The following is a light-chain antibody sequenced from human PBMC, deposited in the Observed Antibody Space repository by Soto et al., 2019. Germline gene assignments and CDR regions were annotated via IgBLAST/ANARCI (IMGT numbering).Light chain of an antibody. J-gene: IGLJ1*01. V-gene: IGLV1-51*01. CDR3: GSWDSSLSAYV. Sequence: TQPGSVSATPGQKVTISCSGSSSNIGGNSVAWYEQLPGTAPKLLIYDDNKRPSGIPDRFSGYKSGTSATLGITGFQTGDEADYYCGSWDSSLSAYVFGTGTKVNVL. CDR2: DDN. CDR1: SSNIGGNS.